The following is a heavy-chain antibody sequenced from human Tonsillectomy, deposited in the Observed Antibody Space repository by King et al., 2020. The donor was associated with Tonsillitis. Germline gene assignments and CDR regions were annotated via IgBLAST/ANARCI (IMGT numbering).Heavy chain of an antibody. V-gene: IGHV1-69*01. D-gene: IGHD3-3*01. CDR3: GREGGAPYDFLMDV. CDR1: GDTFNSYG. Sequence: GQLVQSGAEVKTPGSSVKVSCKSSGDTFNSYGISWVRQAPGQGLEWMGGIIPILNTPNYAEKFQGRVFITADESTKTAYMELSSLRSEDTAGYYCGREGGAPYDFLMDVWGQGTTVTV. CDR2: IIPILNTP. J-gene: IGHJ6*02.